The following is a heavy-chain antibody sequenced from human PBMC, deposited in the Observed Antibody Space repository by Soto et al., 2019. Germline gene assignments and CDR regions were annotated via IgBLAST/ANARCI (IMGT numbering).Heavy chain of an antibody. Sequence: GGSLRLSCATSGFTFSNFVMRWVRQTPGKGLEWVSTITSTGGDTYYTDSVKGRFTISRDNSKNTLYLQMSSLRAEDTALYYCTKESSDRHHMDVWGQGTTVTVSS. CDR1: GFTFSNFV. CDR2: ITSTGGDT. V-gene: IGHV3-23*01. CDR3: TKESSDRHHMDV. J-gene: IGHJ6*02.